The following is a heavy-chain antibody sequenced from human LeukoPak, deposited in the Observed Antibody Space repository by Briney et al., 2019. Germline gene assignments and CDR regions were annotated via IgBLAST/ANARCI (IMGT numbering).Heavy chain of an antibody. J-gene: IGHJ1*01. V-gene: IGHV4-34*01. CDR3: ARSSLPSQLGEYFQH. D-gene: IGHD6-13*01. Sequence: SETLSLTCAVYGGSFSGYYWSWIRQPPGKGLEWIGEINHSGSTNYNPSLKSRVTISVDTSKNQFSLKLSSVTAADTAVYYCARSSLPSQLGEYFQHWGQGTLVTVSS. CDR1: GGSFSGYY. CDR2: INHSGST.